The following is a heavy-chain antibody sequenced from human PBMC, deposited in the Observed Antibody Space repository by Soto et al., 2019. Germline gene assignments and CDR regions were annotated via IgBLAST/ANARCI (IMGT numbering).Heavy chain of an antibody. V-gene: IGHV4-31*03. D-gene: IGHD4-17*01. CDR3: ARDHYGGNSPLGMDV. J-gene: IGHJ6*02. Sequence: PSETLSFTCTVSGGSISSGGYYWSWIRQHPGKGLEWIGYIYYSGSTYYNPSLKSRVTISVDTSKNQFSLKLSSVTAADTAVYYCARDHYGGNSPLGMDVWGQGTTVTVSS. CDR1: GGSISSGGYY. CDR2: IYYSGST.